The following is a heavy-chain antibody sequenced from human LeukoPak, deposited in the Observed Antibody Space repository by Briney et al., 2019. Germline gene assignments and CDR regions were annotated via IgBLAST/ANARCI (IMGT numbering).Heavy chain of an antibody. V-gene: IGHV4-30-2*01. CDR2: IYRSGST. Sequence: PSETLSLTCTVSGGSISSGGYYWGWIRQPPGKGLEWIGYIYRSGSTNYNPSLKSRVTISVDTSKNQFSLKLSSVTAADTAVYYCARDGDYYDSSGYYYWGQGTLVTVSS. CDR3: ARDGDYYDSSGYYY. J-gene: IGHJ4*02. D-gene: IGHD3-22*01. CDR1: GGSISSGGYY.